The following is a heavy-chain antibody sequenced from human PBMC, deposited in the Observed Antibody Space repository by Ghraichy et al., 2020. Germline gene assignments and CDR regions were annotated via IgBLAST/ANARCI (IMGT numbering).Heavy chain of an antibody. D-gene: IGHD3-3*01. CDR3: ARALSFGVSLYYYYYYGMDV. CDR1: GFTFSSYW. J-gene: IGHJ6*02. V-gene: IGHV3-7*01. CDR2: IKQDGSEK. Sequence: GESLNISCAASGFTFSSYWMSWVRQAPGKGLEWVANIKQDGSEKYYVDSVKGRFTISRDNAKNPLYLQMNSLRAEDTAVYYCARALSFGVSLYYYYYYGMDVWGQGTTVTVSS.